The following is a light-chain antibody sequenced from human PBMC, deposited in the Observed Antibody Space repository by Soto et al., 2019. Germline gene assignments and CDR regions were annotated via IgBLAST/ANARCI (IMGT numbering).Light chain of an antibody. CDR3: QQSYSIPYT. CDR2: AAS. Sequence: DIQMTQSPYSLSASVGDRVTITCRASQRVNNYVSWYHQKPGKAPKVLIYAASDLQSGVPSRFSGSGSGTDFTLTISSLQPEDFATYYCQQSYSIPYTFGQGTKLEIK. J-gene: IGKJ2*01. V-gene: IGKV1-39*01. CDR1: QRVNNY.